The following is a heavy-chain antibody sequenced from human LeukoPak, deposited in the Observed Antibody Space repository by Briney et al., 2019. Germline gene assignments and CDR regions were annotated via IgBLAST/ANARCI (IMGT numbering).Heavy chain of an antibody. CDR2: IKLDGSEK. Sequence: GGSLRLSCVASGFTFGKYWMSWVRQAPGKGLEWVANIKLDGSEKNYVDSVKGRFTISRDNTKNSLYLQMNSLRVEDTAVFYCARDQYDTWSRRGDFDSWGQGTLVTVSS. CDR1: GFTFGKYW. CDR3: ARDQYDTWSRRGDFDS. J-gene: IGHJ4*02. V-gene: IGHV3-7*03. D-gene: IGHD3-3*01.